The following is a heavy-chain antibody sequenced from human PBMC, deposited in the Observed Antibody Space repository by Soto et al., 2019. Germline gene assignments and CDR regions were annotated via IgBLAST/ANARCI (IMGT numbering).Heavy chain of an antibody. D-gene: IGHD5-18*01. V-gene: IGHV3-23*01. CDR2: ISGSGDGT. J-gene: IGHJ4*02. CDR3: AGPGYSSQDY. CDR1: GFTFSSFA. Sequence: GGSLRLSCAASGFTFSSFALSWVRQAPGKGLEWVSAISGSGDGTDYADSVKGRFTVSRDNSKNTLYLQMNSLRAEDTAVYYCAGPGYSSQDYWGQGALVTVSS.